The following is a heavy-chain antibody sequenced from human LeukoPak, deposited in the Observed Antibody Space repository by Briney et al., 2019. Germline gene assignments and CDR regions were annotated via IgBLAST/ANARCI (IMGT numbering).Heavy chain of an antibody. CDR3: ARGVRVWGSYRLYYFDY. CDR1: GGSISSYY. CDR2: INHSGST. J-gene: IGHJ4*02. D-gene: IGHD3-16*02. Sequence: SETLSLTCTVSGGSISSYYWSWIRQPPGKGLEWIGEINHSGSTNYNPSLKSRVTISVDTSKNQFSLKLSSVTAADTAVYYCARGVRVWGSYRLYYFDYWGQGTLVTVSS. V-gene: IGHV4-34*01.